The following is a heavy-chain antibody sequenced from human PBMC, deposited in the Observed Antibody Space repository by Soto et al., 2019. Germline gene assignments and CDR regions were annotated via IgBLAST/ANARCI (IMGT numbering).Heavy chain of an antibody. V-gene: IGHV3-33*01. J-gene: IGHJ6*03. CDR3: ARDRIAANYYYMDV. CDR2: IWYDGSNK. CDR1: GFTFSSYG. Sequence: GGSLRLSCAASGFTFSSYGMHWVRQAPGKGLEWVAVIWYDGSNKYYADSVKGRFTISRDNSKNTLYLQMNSLRAEDTAVYYCARDRIAANYYYMDVWGKGTTVTVSS. D-gene: IGHD6-6*01.